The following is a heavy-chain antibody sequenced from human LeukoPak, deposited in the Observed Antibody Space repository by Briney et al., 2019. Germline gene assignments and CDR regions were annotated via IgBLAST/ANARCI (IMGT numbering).Heavy chain of an antibody. D-gene: IGHD2-2*01. CDR3: ARGRYCTATTCDAGGDAFDI. Sequence: ETLSLTCTVSGGFISSYYWSWIRQPAGKGLEWIGRIYPRGSTTYNPFFKSRVTMSPDTSKNHFSLKLSSVTAADTAVYYCARGRYCTATTCDAGGDAFDIWGQGTMVTVSS. CDR2: IYPRGST. V-gene: IGHV4-4*07. J-gene: IGHJ3*02. CDR1: GGFISSYY.